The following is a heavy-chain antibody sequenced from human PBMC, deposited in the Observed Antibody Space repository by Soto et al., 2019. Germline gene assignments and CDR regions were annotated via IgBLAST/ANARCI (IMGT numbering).Heavy chain of an antibody. Sequence: QVQLVPSGAEVKKPGASVKVSCKASGYTFTSYDINWVRQATGQGLEWMGWMNPNSGNTGYAQKFQGRVTMTRNTSISTAYMELSSLRSEDTAVYYCARGYSGSWAYYYYYMDVWGKGTTVTVSS. CDR3: ARGYSGSWAYYYYYMDV. CDR2: MNPNSGNT. V-gene: IGHV1-8*01. J-gene: IGHJ6*03. CDR1: GYTFTSYD. D-gene: IGHD5-12*01.